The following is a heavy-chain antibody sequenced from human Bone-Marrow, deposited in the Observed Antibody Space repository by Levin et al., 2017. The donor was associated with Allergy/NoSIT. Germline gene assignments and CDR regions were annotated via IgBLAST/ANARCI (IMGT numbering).Heavy chain of an antibody. J-gene: IGHJ6*02. CDR3: ARVRIQLWFRVRDYYYYGMDV. CDR1: GGTFSSYA. CDR2: IIPIFGTA. V-gene: IGHV1-69*13. D-gene: IGHD5-18*01. Sequence: SVKVSCKASGGTFSSYAISWVRQAPGQGLEWMGGIIPIFGTANYAQKFQGRVTITADESTSTAYMELSSLRSEDTAVYYCARVRIQLWFRVRDYYYYGMDVWGQGTTVTVSS.